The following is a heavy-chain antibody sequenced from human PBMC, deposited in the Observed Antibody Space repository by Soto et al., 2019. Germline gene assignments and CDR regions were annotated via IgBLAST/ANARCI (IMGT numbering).Heavy chain of an antibody. CDR3: ARTMLAYQLGSDP. CDR2: IYYSGNT. V-gene: IGHV4-59*01. D-gene: IGHD1-1*01. CDR1: GGSITSYY. Sequence: ETLSLTCTVSGGSITSYYWNWIRQPPGKGLEWIGYIYYSGNTNYNPSLKSRVTISVDTSKNQFSLKLRSVTTADTAVYYCARTMLAYQLGSDPWGQGTLVTVSS. J-gene: IGHJ5*02.